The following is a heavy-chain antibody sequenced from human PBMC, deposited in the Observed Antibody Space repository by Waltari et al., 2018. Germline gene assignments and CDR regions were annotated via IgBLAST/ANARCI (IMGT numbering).Heavy chain of an antibody. CDR3: TQIALWFGDPVDY. Sequence: EVQLVESGGGLVEPGGSLRLSCGASGFTFNNALMHWVRQAPGKGLEWLGRIKSDTYGGTTDYAAPVKGRFTISRDDSKNTLYLQMNSLKTEDTAVYYCTQIALWFGDPVDYWGQGTLVTVSA. V-gene: IGHV3-15*07. D-gene: IGHD3-10*01. CDR2: IKSDTYGGTT. J-gene: IGHJ4*02. CDR1: GFTFNNAL.